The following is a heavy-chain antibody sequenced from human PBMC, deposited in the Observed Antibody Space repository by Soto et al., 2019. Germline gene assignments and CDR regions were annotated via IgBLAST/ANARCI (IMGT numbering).Heavy chain of an antibody. CDR2: IYYSGDT. CDR1: GGAINSGGYY. J-gene: IGHJ4*02. CDR3: ASGEWDSSYQDY. D-gene: IGHD3-10*01. V-gene: IGHV4-31*03. Sequence: TLSLTCTVPGGAINSGGYYWSWIRQHPGKGLEWIGYIYYSGDTYSNPSLKSRITMSVDTSKNQFSLRLTSVTAADTAVYFCASGEWDSSYQDYWRQGGLVTVSS.